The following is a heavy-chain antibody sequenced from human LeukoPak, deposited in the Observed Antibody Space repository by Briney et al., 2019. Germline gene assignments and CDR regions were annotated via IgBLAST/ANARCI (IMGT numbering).Heavy chain of an antibody. CDR1: GLPFSSFW. CDR2: IKGDGSEK. D-gene: IGHD3-16*01. V-gene: IGHV3-7*01. J-gene: IGHJ4*02. Sequence: GGSLRLSCAASGLPFSSFWMSWARQAPGKGLEWVANIKGDGSEKHYVDSVKGRFTLSRDNTKNSLSLQMNSLRAEDSAVYYCASAYYHYYFDYWGQGTLVTVSS. CDR3: ASAYYHYYFDY.